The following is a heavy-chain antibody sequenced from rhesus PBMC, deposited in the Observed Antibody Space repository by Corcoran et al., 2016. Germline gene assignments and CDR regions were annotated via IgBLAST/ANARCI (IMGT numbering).Heavy chain of an antibody. J-gene: IGHJ4*01. CDR3: ATLLPGYSGSQIDY. V-gene: IGHV1-111*02. D-gene: IGHD6-25*01. CDR2: VDPEDGEE. CDR1: GYTFTDYY. Sequence: EVQLVQSGAEVKKPGASVKISCKASGYTFTDYYLHWVRQAPGKGLEWMGRVDPEDGEEKHAQKFQDRVTITADTSTDTAYMELSSLRSDDTAVYYCATLLPGYSGSQIDYWGQGVLVTVSS.